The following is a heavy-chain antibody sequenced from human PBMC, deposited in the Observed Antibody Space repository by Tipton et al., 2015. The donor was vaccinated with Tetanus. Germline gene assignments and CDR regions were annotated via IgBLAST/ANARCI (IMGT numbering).Heavy chain of an antibody. CDR1: GASISSSDYY. V-gene: IGHV4-31*03. CDR2: IYYSGST. CDR3: ARDRGVSRGVDY. Sequence: TLSLTCTVSGASISSSDYYWSWIRQHPGKGLEWIGYIYYSGSTYYNPSLKSRVTISVDTSKNQFSLKLSSVTAADTAVYYCARDRGVSRGVDYWGQGTLVTVSS. D-gene: IGHD3-10*01. J-gene: IGHJ4*02.